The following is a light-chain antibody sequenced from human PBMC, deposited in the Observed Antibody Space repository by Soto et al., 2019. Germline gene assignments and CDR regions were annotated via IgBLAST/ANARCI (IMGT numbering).Light chain of an antibody. V-gene: IGKV3-15*01. CDR3: HYYNIWPPSIT. CDR2: AAS. CDR1: QSVSSN. J-gene: IGKJ5*01. Sequence: EIVMTQSPATLSVSPGERATLSCRASQSVSSNLAWYQQKPGQAPRLLIYAASTRATGIPPRFSGSGSGTEFTLTISSLQSEDFAFYYCHYYNIWPPSITFGQGTHWRL.